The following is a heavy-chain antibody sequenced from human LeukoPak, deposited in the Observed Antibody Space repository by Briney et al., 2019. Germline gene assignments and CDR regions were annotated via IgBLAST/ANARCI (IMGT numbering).Heavy chain of an antibody. Sequence: SETLSLTCAVYGGSFSGYYWSWIRQPPGKGLEWIGEINHSGRTNYNPSLKSRVSISVDRSKNQFSLKLSSVTAADTAVYYCARDYYSYGHFDYWGQGTLVTVSS. D-gene: IGHD5-18*01. CDR3: ARDYYSYGHFDY. V-gene: IGHV4-34*01. J-gene: IGHJ4*02. CDR1: GGSFSGYY. CDR2: INHSGRT.